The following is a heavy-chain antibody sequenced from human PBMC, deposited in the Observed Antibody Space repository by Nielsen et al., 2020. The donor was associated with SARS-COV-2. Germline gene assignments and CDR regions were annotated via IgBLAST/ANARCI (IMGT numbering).Heavy chain of an antibody. CDR2: INHSGST. CDR1: GFTFSSYA. V-gene: IGHV4-34*01. CDR3: ARGPTTTGDY. J-gene: IGHJ4*02. D-gene: IGHD4-17*01. Sequence: GSLRLSCAASGFTFSSYAMSWVRQPPGKGLEWIGEINHSGSTDYNPSLKSRVTISVDTSKNQFSLKLSSVTAADTAVYYCARGPTTTGDYWGQGTLVTVSS.